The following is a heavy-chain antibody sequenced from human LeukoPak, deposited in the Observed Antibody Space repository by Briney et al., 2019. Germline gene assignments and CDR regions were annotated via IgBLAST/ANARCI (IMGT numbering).Heavy chain of an antibody. CDR2: IKEDGSEK. J-gene: IGHJ4*02. D-gene: IGHD3-10*01. Sequence: GGSLRLSCAASGFTFRNYWMSWVRQAPEKGLEWVANIKEDGSEKHYVDSVKGRFTISRDSGKNSLYLQMNSLRAEDSAVYYCARRSGLDYWGQGTLVTVSS. V-gene: IGHV3-7*01. CDR1: GFTFRNYW. CDR3: ARRSGLDY.